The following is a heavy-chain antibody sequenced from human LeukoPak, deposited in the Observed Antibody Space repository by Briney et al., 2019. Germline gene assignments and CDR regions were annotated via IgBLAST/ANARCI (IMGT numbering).Heavy chain of an antibody. CDR2: ISAYNGNT. V-gene: IGHV1-18*01. CDR1: GYTFTSYG. Sequence: ASVKVSCKASGYTFTSYGISWVRQAPGQGLEWMGWISAYNGNTNYAQKLQGRVTMTTDTSTSTAYMELRSLGSDDTAVYYCARDYYYDSKGYQNYFDYWGQGTLVTVSS. CDR3: ARDYYYDSKGYQNYFDY. D-gene: IGHD3-22*01. J-gene: IGHJ4*02.